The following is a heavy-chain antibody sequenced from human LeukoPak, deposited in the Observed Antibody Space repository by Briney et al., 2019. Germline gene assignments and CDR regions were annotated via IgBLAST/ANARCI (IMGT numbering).Heavy chain of an antibody. CDR2: INHRGRT. J-gene: IGHJ6*02. V-gene: IGHV4-34*01. CDR1: GGSFSGYY. Sequence: SETLSLTCAVYGGSFSGYYWSWIRQPPGKGLEWMGEINHRGRTNYNPSLKSGGNISVDTSKKQISLKLSSVTAADTAVYYCAFPSSSWPYYYYGMDVSGQGTTVTVSS. CDR3: AFPSSSWPYYYYGMDV. D-gene: IGHD6-13*01.